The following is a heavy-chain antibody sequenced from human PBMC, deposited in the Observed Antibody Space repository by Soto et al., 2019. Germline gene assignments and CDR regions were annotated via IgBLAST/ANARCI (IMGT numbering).Heavy chain of an antibody. J-gene: IGHJ4*02. V-gene: IGHV3-30*18. CDR2: ISYDGSNK. Sequence: GGSLRLSCAASGFTFSSYGMHWVRQAPGKGLEWVAVISYDGSNKYYADSVKGRFTIPRDNSKNTLYLQMNSLRAEDTAVYYCAKVGDTAITGPFDYWGRGTLVTVSS. CDR3: AKVGDTAITGPFDY. CDR1: GFTFSSYG. D-gene: IGHD5-18*01.